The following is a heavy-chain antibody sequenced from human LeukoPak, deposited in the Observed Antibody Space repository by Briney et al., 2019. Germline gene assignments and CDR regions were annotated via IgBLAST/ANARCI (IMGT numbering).Heavy chain of an antibody. D-gene: IGHD3-22*01. Sequence: GGSLRLSCAASGFTFSDYYMNWIRQAPGKGLEWVSYISSTGSPIYYTDSVKGRFTISRDNAKNSPYLQMNSLRAEDTAVYYCARDSPAKVDTSGYYYGDYFDYGGQGTLVTVAS. CDR1: GFTFSDYY. CDR2: ISSTGSPI. J-gene: IGHJ4*02. CDR3: ARDSPAKVDTSGYYYGDYFDY. V-gene: IGHV3-11*01.